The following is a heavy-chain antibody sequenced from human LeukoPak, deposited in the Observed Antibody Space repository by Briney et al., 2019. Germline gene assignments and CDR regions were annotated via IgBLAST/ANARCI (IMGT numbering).Heavy chain of an antibody. CDR1: GFTFSSYG. Sequence: PGGSLRLSCAASGFTFSSYGMHWVRQAPAKGLEWVAIISYDGSNKYYADSVKGRFTISRDNSKNTLYLQMNSLRAGDTAIYYCAKRIQYSSSSAYFDYWGQGTLVTVSS. CDR2: ISYDGSNK. CDR3: AKRIQYSSSSAYFDY. D-gene: IGHD6-6*01. V-gene: IGHV3-30*18. J-gene: IGHJ4*02.